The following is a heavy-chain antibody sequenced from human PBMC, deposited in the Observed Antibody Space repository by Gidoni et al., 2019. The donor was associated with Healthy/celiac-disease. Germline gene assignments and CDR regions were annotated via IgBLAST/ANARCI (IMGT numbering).Heavy chain of an antibody. V-gene: IGHV3-23*01. CDR1: GFHFTSSS. J-gene: IGHJ3*02. D-gene: IGHD4-4*01. CDR2: ISGSGGRT. Sequence: EVQLLESGGGLVQSGGSLRLSCSASGFHFTSSSMSWVRQAPGKGLEWVAAISGSGGRTYYADSVKGRFTISRDNSKNTLYLQMNSLRAEDTAVYYCANKGVIDYSTLDAFDIWGQGTMVTVSS. CDR3: ANKGVIDYSTLDAFDI.